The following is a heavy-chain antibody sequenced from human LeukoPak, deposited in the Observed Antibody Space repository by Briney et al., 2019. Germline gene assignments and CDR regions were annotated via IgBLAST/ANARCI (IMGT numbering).Heavy chain of an antibody. Sequence: GRSLRLSCAASGFTFSSYWMHWVRQAPGKGLVWVSGINSDGTSPIYADSVKGRFTISRDNAKNTLFLQMNSLRAEDTAVYYCSRGYSGGFDYWGQGTLVTVSS. J-gene: IGHJ4*02. CDR3: SRGYSGGFDY. CDR2: INSDGTSP. V-gene: IGHV3-74*01. D-gene: IGHD2-15*01. CDR1: GFTFSSYW.